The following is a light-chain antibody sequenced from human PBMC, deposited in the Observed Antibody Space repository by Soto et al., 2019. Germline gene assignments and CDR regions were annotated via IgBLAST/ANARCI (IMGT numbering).Light chain of an antibody. J-gene: IGLJ2*01. CDR1: SSDVGSYNY. Sequence: QSALTQRRSVSGSPGQSVTISCTGTSSDVGSYNYVSWHQQHPGKAPKVVIYDVTQRPSGVPDRFSASKSGITASLTISGLQAEDEADYYCCSYAAGDSFKFGGGTKVTVL. V-gene: IGLV2-11*01. CDR3: CSYAAGDSFK. CDR2: DVT.